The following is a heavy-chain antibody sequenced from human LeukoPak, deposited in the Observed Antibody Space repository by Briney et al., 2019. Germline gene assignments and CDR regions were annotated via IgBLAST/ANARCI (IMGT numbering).Heavy chain of an antibody. Sequence: GASVTVSFTFSAYTLTELSMHWVRQAPGKGRGWMGGFDTEDGETIYSQKFQGRGTMTKDTATDTAYMELSSLRSEDTAVYYCARGGITMVRGALAYYFDYWGQGTLVTVSS. V-gene: IGHV1-24*01. D-gene: IGHD3-10*01. CDR2: FDTEDGET. J-gene: IGHJ4*02. CDR1: AYTLTELS. CDR3: ARGGITMVRGALAYYFDY.